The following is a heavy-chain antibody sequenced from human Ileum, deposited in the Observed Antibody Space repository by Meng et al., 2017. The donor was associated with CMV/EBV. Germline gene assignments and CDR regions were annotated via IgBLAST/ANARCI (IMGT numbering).Heavy chain of an antibody. CDR2: IYYGGNT. CDR3: ARGFSVARVFNNFYGMDV. D-gene: IGHD5-12*01. CDR1: GGSIRSSNFY. Sequence: SETLSLTCTVSGGSIRSSNFYWGWIRQPPGKGLDWIGNIYYGGNTYYNPSLKSRVTISLDTSKTQFSLKLSSVTAADTAVYYCARGFSVARVFNNFYGMDVWGQGNRVNVAS. V-gene: IGHV4-39*07. J-gene: IGHJ6*02.